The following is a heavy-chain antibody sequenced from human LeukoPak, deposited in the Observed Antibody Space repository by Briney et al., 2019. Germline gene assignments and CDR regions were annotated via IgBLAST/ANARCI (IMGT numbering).Heavy chain of an antibody. V-gene: IGHV3-23*01. Sequence: PGGSLRLSCAASGFTFSSYAMSWVRQAPGKGLEWASAISGSGGSTYYADSVKGRFTISRDNSKNTLYLQMNSLGAEDTAVYYCASDARYGSGSGYFDYWGQGTLVTVSS. CDR2: ISGSGGST. CDR1: GFTFSSYA. CDR3: ASDARYGSGSGYFDY. J-gene: IGHJ4*02. D-gene: IGHD3-10*01.